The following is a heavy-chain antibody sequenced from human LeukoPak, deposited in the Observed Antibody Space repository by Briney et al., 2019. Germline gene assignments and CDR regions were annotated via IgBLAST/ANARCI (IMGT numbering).Heavy chain of an antibody. CDR1: GGSISSSYW. Sequence: SGTLSLTCTVSGGSISSSYWWSWVRQPPGKGLEWLGEIYHGGSTNYNTSLKSRVTISIDTSKNQFSLKLSSVTAADTAVYYCASGTKVVVAATTAHNWFDPWGQGTLVTVSS. CDR2: IYHGGST. V-gene: IGHV4-4*02. D-gene: IGHD2-15*01. J-gene: IGHJ5*02. CDR3: ASGTKVVVAATTAHNWFDP.